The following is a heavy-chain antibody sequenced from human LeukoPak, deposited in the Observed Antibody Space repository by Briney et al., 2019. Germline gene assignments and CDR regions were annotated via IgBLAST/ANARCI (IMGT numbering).Heavy chain of an antibody. D-gene: IGHD3-3*01. CDR3: ARALGVVIRAPSFDP. CDR1: GGTISSYGYY. Sequence: SETLSLTCTVSGGTISSYGYYWSWIRQHPGKGLEWIGYIYYSGSTYYNPSLKSRVTISVDTSKNQFSLKLSSVTAAGRDVYLFARALGVVIRAPSFDPRGQGTLVTVSS. J-gene: IGHJ5*02. CDR2: IYYSGST. V-gene: IGHV4-31*03.